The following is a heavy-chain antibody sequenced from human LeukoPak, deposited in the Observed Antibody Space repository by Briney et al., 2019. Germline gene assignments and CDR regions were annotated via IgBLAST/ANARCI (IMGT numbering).Heavy chain of an antibody. V-gene: IGHV1-69*05. CDR1: GGTFSSYA. J-gene: IGHJ4*02. D-gene: IGHD3-3*01. Sequence: SVKVSCTASGGTFSSYAISWVRRAPGQGLEWMGGIIPIFGTANYAQKFQGRVTITTDESTSTAYMELSSLRSEDTAVYYCARCGRLDFWSGYYSSWGQGTLVTVSS. CDR3: ARCGRLDFWSGYYSS. CDR2: IIPIFGTA.